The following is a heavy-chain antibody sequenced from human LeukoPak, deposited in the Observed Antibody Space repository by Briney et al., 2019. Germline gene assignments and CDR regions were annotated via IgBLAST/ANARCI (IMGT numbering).Heavy chain of an antibody. CDR1: GGSISGYY. CDR3: ARVSRQSSGYLDSFDI. CDR2: IYHSGTT. V-gene: IGHV4-38-2*02. Sequence: SETLSLTCTVSGGSISGYYWGWIRQPPGKGLEWIGSIYHSGTTYYNPSLKSRVSLSVDTSKNQFSLKLSSVTAADTAMYYCARVSRQSSGYLDSFDIWGQGTMVTVSS. D-gene: IGHD3-22*01. J-gene: IGHJ3*02.